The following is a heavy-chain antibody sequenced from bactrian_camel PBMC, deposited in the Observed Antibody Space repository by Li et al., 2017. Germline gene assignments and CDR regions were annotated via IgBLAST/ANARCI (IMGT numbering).Heavy chain of an antibody. D-gene: IGHD2*01. Sequence: QLVESGGGLVQPGGSLRLSCAASGYTSSTTCMGWFRQGPGKEREGVAALYTRGGIVYYADSVKGRFTISQDNAENTVYLQMDSLKPEDTAVYYCAARSDGGAWPCHSFTFRSWGQGTQVTVS. J-gene: IGHJ6*01. CDR1: GYTSSTTC. V-gene: IGHV3S25*01. CDR3: AARSDGGAWPCHSFTFRS. CDR2: LYTRGGIV.